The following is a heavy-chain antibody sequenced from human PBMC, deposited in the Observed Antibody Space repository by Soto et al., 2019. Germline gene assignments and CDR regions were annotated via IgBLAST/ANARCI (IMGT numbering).Heavy chain of an antibody. Sequence: GESVKISFKGSGYSFTSYWIGWVPQMPGKGLEWMGIIYPGDSDTRYSPSFQGQVTISADKSISTAYLQWSSLKASDTAMYYCASSRAYSSSKYYFGYWGQGTLVAVSS. D-gene: IGHD6-13*01. CDR2: IYPGDSDT. J-gene: IGHJ4*02. V-gene: IGHV5-51*01. CDR1: GYSFTSYW. CDR3: ASSRAYSSSKYYFGY.